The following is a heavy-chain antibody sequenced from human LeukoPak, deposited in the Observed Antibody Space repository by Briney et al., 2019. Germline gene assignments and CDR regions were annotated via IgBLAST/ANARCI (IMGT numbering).Heavy chain of an antibody. J-gene: IGHJ4*02. V-gene: IGHV3-23*01. Sequence: PGGSLTLSCAPSGFTFTSSSMSWARHAPGKGLEWVSVISGSGGSTDYADSVKGRFTISRDNSKNTLYLQINSLRAEDTAVYYCAKGSGWYVWGQGTLVTVSS. CDR2: ISGSGGST. D-gene: IGHD6-19*01. CDR3: AKGSGWYV. CDR1: GFTFTSSS.